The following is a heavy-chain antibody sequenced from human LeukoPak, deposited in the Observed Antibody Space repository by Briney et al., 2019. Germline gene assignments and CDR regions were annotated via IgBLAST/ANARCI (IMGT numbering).Heavy chain of an antibody. V-gene: IGHV1-2*02. CDR3: ARAHPVVDTAMAYY. Sequence: ASVKVSCKASGYTFTGYYMHWVRQAPGQGLEWMGWINPNSGGTNYAQKFQGRVTMTRDTSTSTVYMELSSLRSEDTAVYYCARAHPVVDTAMAYYWGQGTLVTVSS. CDR2: INPNSGGT. J-gene: IGHJ4*02. D-gene: IGHD5-18*01. CDR1: GYTFTGYY.